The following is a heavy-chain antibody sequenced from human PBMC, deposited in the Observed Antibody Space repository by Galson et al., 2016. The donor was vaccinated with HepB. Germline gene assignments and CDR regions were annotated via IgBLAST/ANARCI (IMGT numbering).Heavy chain of an antibody. CDR2: ISYDGTNK. D-gene: IGHD4-17*01. J-gene: IGHJ4*02. V-gene: IGHV3-30*04. Sequence: SLRLSCAASGFTFSRYAMNWVRQAPGKGLEWVAVISYDGTNKDYTDSVKGRFTISRDSSKNTLYLQMNSLRVEDTAMYYCAKRTSHDYGALLDYWGQGTLVTVSS. CDR3: AKRTSHDYGALLDY. CDR1: GFTFSRYA.